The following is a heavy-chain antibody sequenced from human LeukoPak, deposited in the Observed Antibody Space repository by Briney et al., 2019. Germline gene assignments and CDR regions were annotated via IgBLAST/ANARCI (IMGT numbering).Heavy chain of an antibody. CDR1: GFTFSTYT. Sequence: GGSLRLSCAASGFTFSTYTMHWVRQAPGKGLEWASYISSSGSTIYYADSVKGRFTISRDNAKNSLYLQMNSLRAEDTAVYYCARDDGDYHYYYGMDVWGKGTTVTVSS. J-gene: IGHJ6*04. D-gene: IGHD4-17*01. CDR2: ISSSGSTI. V-gene: IGHV3-48*04. CDR3: ARDDGDYHYYYGMDV.